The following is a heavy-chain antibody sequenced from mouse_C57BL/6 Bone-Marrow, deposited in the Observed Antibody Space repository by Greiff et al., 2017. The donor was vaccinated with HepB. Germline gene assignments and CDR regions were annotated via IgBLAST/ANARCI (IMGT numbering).Heavy chain of an antibody. CDR2: FYPGSGSI. CDR3: ARHGSPYGNYRYYAMDY. J-gene: IGHJ4*01. V-gene: IGHV1-62-2*01. CDR1: GYTFTEYT. Sequence: VQLQQSGAELVKPGASVKLSCKASGYTFTEYTIHWVKQRSGQGLEWIGWFYPGSGSIKYNEKFKDKATLTADKSSSTVYMELSRLTSEDSAVYFCARHGSPYGNYRYYAMDYWGQGTSVTVSS. D-gene: IGHD2-1*01.